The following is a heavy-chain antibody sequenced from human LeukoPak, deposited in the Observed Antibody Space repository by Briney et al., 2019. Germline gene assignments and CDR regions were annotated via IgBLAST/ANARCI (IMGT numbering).Heavy chain of an antibody. D-gene: IGHD6-13*01. CDR2: IIPIFGTA. CDR1: GGTFSSYA. J-gene: IGHJ5*02. Sequence: SVKVSCKASGGTFSSYAISWVRQAPGQGLEWMGGIIPIFGTANYAQKFQGRVTITADESTSTAYMELSSLRSEDTAVYYCAKESSSWYGFDPWGQGTLVTVSS. V-gene: IGHV1-69*13. CDR3: AKESSSWYGFDP.